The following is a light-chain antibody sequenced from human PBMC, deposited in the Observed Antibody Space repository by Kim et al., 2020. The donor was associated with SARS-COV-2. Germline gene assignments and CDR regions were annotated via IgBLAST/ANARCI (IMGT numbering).Light chain of an antibody. V-gene: IGKV1-8*01. CDR1: QGISSY. J-gene: IGKJ4*01. CDR2: AAS. CDR3: QQYYSQPLT. Sequence: ASTGDRVTITCRASQGISSYLAWYQQKPGRAPKLLIYAASTLQSGVPSRFGGSGSGTDFTLTISCLQSEDFATYYCQQYYSQPLTFGGGTKVDIK.